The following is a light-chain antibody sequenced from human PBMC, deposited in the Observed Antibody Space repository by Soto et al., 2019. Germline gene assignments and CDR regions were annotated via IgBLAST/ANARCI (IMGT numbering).Light chain of an antibody. CDR3: SSYTSSSNYV. CDR1: SSDVGGYNY. V-gene: IGLV2-14*01. CDR2: EVS. Sequence: SALTQPASVSGSPGQSITISCTGTSSDVGGYNYVSWYQQHPGKAPKLMIYEVSNRPSGVSNRFSGSKSGNTASLTISGLQAEDEADYYCSSYTSSSNYVFGTGTKATVL. J-gene: IGLJ1*01.